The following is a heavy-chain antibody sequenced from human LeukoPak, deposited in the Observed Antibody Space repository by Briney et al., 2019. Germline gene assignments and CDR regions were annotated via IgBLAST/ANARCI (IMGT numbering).Heavy chain of an antibody. CDR1: GFTFDDYA. V-gene: IGHV3-9*01. Sequence: GGSLRLSCAASGFTFDDYAMHWVWHAPGKGLEWVSGISWNSGSIGYADSVKGRFTISRDNAKNSLYLQMNSLRAEDTALYYCAKDPHYDILTGYFDYWGQGTLVTVSS. CDR3: AKDPHYDILTGYFDY. J-gene: IGHJ4*02. D-gene: IGHD3-9*01. CDR2: ISWNSGSI.